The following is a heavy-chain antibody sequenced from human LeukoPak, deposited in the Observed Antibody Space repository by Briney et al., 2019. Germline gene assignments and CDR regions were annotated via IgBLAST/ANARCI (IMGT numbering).Heavy chain of an antibody. J-gene: IGHJ4*02. V-gene: IGHV3-49*03. CDR1: GFTFGDYT. CDR3: TRDPPTGY. Sequence: GGSLRLSCTASGFTFGDYTITWIRQAPGKGLEWVGFIRNKADGGTPEYAASVKGRFTISSDDSKSIAYLQLNSLKTDDTAVYYCTRDPPTGYWGQGTLVSVSS. D-gene: IGHD2-8*02. CDR2: IRNKADGGTP.